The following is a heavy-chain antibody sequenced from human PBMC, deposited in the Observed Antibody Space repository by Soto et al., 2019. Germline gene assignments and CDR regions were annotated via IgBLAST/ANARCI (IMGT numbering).Heavy chain of an antibody. V-gene: IGHV3-33*01. J-gene: IGHJ6*02. CDR2: IWYDGSNK. CDR1: GFTFSSYG. Sequence: GGSLRLSCAASGFTFSSYGMHWVRQAPGKGLEWVAVIWYDGSNKYYADSVKGRFTISRDNSKNTLYLQMNSLRAEDTAVYYCARADSIAAAGTIPLDWYYYYGMDVWGQGTTVTVSS. CDR3: ARADSIAAAGTIPLDWYYYYGMDV. D-gene: IGHD6-13*01.